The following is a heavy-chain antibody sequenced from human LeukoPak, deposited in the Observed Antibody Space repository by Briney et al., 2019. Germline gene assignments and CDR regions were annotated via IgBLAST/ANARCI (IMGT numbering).Heavy chain of an antibody. D-gene: IGHD3-10*01. CDR2: ISYDGSNK. V-gene: IGHV3-30-3*01. CDR1: GFTFSSYA. CDR3: ARDLVRGVNYYYYGMDV. Sequence: GGSLRLSCAASGFTFSSYAMHWVRQAPGKGLEWVAVISYDGSNKYYADSVKGRFTISRDNSKNTLYLHMNSLRAEDTAVYYCARDLVRGVNYYYYGMDVWGQGTTVTVSS. J-gene: IGHJ6*02.